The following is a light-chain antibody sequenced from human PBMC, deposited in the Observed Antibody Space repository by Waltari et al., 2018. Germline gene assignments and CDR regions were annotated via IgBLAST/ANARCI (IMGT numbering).Light chain of an antibody. J-gene: IGLJ1*01. Sequence: QSVLTQPPSASGAPGQRVTVSCSGSSSHIGSNTVNWYHQPPGTAPHPPTPRNDQRPSGGPDRFSGSKSGTSASLAISGLQSEDEADYYCAAWDDSLNGLYVFGSGTKVTVL. CDR3: AAWDDSLNGLYV. CDR1: SSHIGSNT. V-gene: IGLV1-44*01. CDR2: RND.